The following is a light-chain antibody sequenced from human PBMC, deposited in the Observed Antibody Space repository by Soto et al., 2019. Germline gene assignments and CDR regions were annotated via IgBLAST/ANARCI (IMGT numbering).Light chain of an antibody. CDR2: EAS. CDR1: QFINNW. CDR3: QQYNSFSLT. J-gene: IGKJ1*01. V-gene: IGKV1-5*01. Sequence: DIQMTQSPSTLSASVGDRVIITCRASQFINNWLAWYQQQPGKAPKLLIYEASSLQSGVPSRFSGSRSGTELTLTIDSLQPDDFATDYCQQYNSFSLTFGQGTKV.